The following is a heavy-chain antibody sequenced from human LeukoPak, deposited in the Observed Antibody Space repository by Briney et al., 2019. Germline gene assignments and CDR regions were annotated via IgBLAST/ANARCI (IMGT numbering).Heavy chain of an antibody. Sequence: ASVKVSCTSAGYTFTIFGISLGRQAPGQGLGLMGLISTYNGNTNYSQKLEGRVAMTKTTSTSRVNMDLRRLRSDDTAVYYCARDRAGSDWYTTFDYWGQGTLVTVSS. J-gene: IGHJ4*02. V-gene: IGHV1-18*01. D-gene: IGHD6-19*01. CDR3: ARDRAGSDWYTTFDY. CDR2: ISTYNGNT. CDR1: GYTFTIFG.